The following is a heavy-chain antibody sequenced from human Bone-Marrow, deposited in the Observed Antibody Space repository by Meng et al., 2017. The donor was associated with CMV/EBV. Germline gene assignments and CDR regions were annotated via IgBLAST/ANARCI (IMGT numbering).Heavy chain of an antibody. CDR1: GGSISSYY. J-gene: IGHJ3*02. Sequence: GSLRVSCTVSGGSISSYYWSWIRQPPGKGLEWIGYIYYSGSTNYNPSLKSRVTISVDTSKNQFSLKLSSVTAADTAVYYCARSRDDFWSGYPDAFDIWGQGTMVTVSS. D-gene: IGHD3-3*01. CDR2: IYYSGST. V-gene: IGHV4-59*01. CDR3: ARSRDDFWSGYPDAFDI.